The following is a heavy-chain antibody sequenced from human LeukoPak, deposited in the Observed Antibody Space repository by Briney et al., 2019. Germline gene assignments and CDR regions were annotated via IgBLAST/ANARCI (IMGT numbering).Heavy chain of an antibody. V-gene: IGHV3-43D*03. J-gene: IGHJ4*02. CDR1: GFTFDDYA. CDR3: AKDSTRGSSWDFDY. Sequence: PGGSLRLSCVASGFTFDDYAMHWVRQAPGKGLEWVSLITWDAGTTHYADSVKGRFTISRDNSKNSLYLQMNSLRAEDTALYYCAKDSTRGSSWDFDYWGQGTLVTVSS. CDR2: ITWDAGTT. D-gene: IGHD6-6*01.